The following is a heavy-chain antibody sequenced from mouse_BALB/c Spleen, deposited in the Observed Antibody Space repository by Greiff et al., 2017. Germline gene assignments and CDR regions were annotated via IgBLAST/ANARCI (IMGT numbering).Heavy chain of an antibody. CDR3: AGHAYFDY. CDR1: GYTFTSHY. CDR2: IYRGDSST. Sequence: QVQLNQSGPGLVKPGASVKMSCTASGYTFTSHYIHWVKQRPGQGFEWIGWIYRGDSSTKYNEKFTGKTTLTADKSSSTAYMLLSSLTSEDSAIYFCAGHAYFDYWGQGTTLTVSS. D-gene: IGHD3-1*01. V-gene: IGHV1S56*01. J-gene: IGHJ2*01.